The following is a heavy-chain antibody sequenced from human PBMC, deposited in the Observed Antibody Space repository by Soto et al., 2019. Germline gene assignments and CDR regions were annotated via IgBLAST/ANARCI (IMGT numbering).Heavy chain of an antibody. J-gene: IGHJ4*02. CDR3: ARQSKAALHLDY. Sequence: QLQLQESGPGLVKPSETLSLTCTVPGGSIISSSYYWGWIRQPQGKGLEWMGSVYYSGNTNYNMSLKSRVTISVDTSKSQFSLTLSSVTASDTAVYYCARQSKAALHLDYWGQGTLVTVSS. V-gene: IGHV4-39*01. CDR2: VYYSGNT. CDR1: GGSIISSSYY. D-gene: IGHD6-25*01.